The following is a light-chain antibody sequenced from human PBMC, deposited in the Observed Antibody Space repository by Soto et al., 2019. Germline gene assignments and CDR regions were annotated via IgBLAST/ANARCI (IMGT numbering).Light chain of an antibody. CDR2: RAS. J-gene: IGKJ1*01. CDR1: QSVSSK. Sequence: EIVMTQSPATLSVSPGERATLSCRASQSVSSKLAWYQQKPGQAPRLLIYRASTRATDIPARFSGSGSGTEFTLTIXSLQSXXFXXXXXXXXXNXPPATFGQGTRVEIK. V-gene: IGKV3-15*01. CDR3: XXXXNXPPAT.